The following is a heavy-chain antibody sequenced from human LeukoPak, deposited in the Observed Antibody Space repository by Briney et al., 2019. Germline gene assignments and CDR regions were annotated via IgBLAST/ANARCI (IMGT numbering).Heavy chain of an antibody. V-gene: IGHV3-15*01. CDR1: GFDFNNSW. Sequence: PGGSLRLSCAASGFDFNNSWMSWVRQPPGKGLEWVGRIKSETHGGTTDYAAPVKGRFIISRDDSKTSLYLRMNSLKTDDTAVYFCATDRAATVSSGHYDFDYWGQGILVTVSS. CDR3: ATDRAATVSSGHYDFDY. J-gene: IGHJ4*02. D-gene: IGHD3-22*01. CDR2: IKSETHGGTT.